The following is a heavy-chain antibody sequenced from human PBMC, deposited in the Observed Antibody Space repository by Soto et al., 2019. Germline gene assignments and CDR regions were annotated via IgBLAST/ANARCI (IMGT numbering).Heavy chain of an antibody. V-gene: IGHV3-7*05. CDR1: GFTFSSYW. J-gene: IGHJ3*02. Sequence: GGSLRLSCAASGFTFSSYWMSWVRQAPGKGLEWVANIKQDGSEKYYVDSVKGPFTISRDNAKNSLYLQMNSLRAEDTAVYYCARESYGDYGDAFDIWGQGTMVTVSS. CDR2: IKQDGSEK. D-gene: IGHD4-17*01. CDR3: ARESYGDYGDAFDI.